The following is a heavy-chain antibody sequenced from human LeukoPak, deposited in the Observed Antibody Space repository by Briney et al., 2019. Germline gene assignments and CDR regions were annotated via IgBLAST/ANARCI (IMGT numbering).Heavy chain of an antibody. J-gene: IGHJ6*02. CDR3: AKGINSGSAPYGLDV. CDR1: GFTFSSYA. D-gene: IGHD3-10*01. CDR2: YSSNVGNT. V-gene: IGHV3-23*01. Sequence: PGESLRLSCAASGFTFSSYALSWVRQAPGKGLEWVSSYSSNVGNTYYADSVKGRFTITRDNSMNTLYLQMNSLTAEDAAVYYCAKGINSGSAPYGLDVWGQGTTVTVSS.